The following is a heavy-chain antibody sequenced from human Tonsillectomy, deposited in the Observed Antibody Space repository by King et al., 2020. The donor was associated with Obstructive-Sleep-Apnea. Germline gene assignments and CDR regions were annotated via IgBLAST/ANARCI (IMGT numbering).Heavy chain of an antibody. D-gene: IGHD3-22*01. Sequence: VQLVESGGGLVQPGGSLRLSCAASGFSFSSYVMSWVRQAPGKGLEWVSAISGSTYSTYYADSVKGRFTISRDNSKNTLYLQMNSLRAEDTAVYCCEGATSGYYVFDYWGQGTLVTVSS. V-gene: IGHV3-23*04. J-gene: IGHJ4*02. CDR1: GFSFSSYV. CDR3: EGATSGYYVFDY. CDR2: ISGSTYST.